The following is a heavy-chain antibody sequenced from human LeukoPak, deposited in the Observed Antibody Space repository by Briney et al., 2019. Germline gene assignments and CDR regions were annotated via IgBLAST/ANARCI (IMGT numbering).Heavy chain of an antibody. CDR2: ISSSSSYI. V-gene: IGHV3-21*01. Sequence: PGESLRLSCAASGFTFSSYSMNWVRQAPGKGLEWVSSISSSSSYIYYADSVKGRFTISRDNAKHSLYLQMNSLRAEDTAVYYCARARYSYGHYRGQGTLVTVSS. CDR3: ARARYSYGHY. CDR1: GFTFSSYS. D-gene: IGHD5-18*01. J-gene: IGHJ4*02.